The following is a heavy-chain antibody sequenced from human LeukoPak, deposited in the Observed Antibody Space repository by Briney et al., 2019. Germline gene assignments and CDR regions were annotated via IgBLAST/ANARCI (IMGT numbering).Heavy chain of an antibody. D-gene: IGHD1-7*01. CDR3: ARIHGYNWNYSY. J-gene: IGHJ4*02. Sequence: ASVKVSCKASGYTFTGYYMHWVRQAPGQGLEWMGWINPNSGGTNYAQKFQGRVTMTRDTSISTAYMELSRLRSDGTAVYYCARIHGYNWNYSYWGQGTLVTVSS. CDR2: INPNSGGT. CDR1: GYTFTGYY. V-gene: IGHV1-2*02.